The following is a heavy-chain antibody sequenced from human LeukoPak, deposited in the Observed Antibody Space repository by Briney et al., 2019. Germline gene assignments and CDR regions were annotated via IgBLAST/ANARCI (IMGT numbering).Heavy chain of an antibody. Sequence: GGSLRLSCAASGFTFSSYWMSWVRQAPGKGLEWVANIKQDGSVEYYVVSVKGRFTISRDNAKEPLYLQMNSLRAEDTAVYYRARIGYSSSSFDFWGQGTLVTVSS. J-gene: IGHJ4*02. V-gene: IGHV3-7*05. D-gene: IGHD6-6*01. CDR1: GFTFSSYW. CDR3: ARIGYSSSSFDF. CDR2: IKQDGSVE.